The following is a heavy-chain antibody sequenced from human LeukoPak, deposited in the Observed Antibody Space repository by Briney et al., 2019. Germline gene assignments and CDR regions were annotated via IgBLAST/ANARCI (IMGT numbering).Heavy chain of an antibody. CDR2: ISTTGSSI. V-gene: IGHV3-48*03. CDR1: GFTFSSYE. CDR3: AKEGSGWELRSFDY. Sequence: GGSLRLSCAASGFTFSSYEMNWVRQAPGKGLEWVSYISTTGSSIYYADSVKGRFTISRDNSKNTLYLQMNSLRAEDTAVYYCAKEGSGWELRSFDYWGQGTLVTVSS. D-gene: IGHD1-26*01. J-gene: IGHJ4*02.